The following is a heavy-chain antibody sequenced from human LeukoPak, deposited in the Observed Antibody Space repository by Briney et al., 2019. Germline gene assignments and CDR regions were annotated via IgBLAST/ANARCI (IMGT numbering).Heavy chain of an antibody. Sequence: GGSLRLSCAASGFIFGDYYMNWVRQAPGKGREWVSRTQNKTKGYSTNYAASVKGRFTVSRDDSKNTLWLQMNSLTAEDTALYYCTRDGHASLDYWGQGTLVTVSS. D-gene: IGHD2-2*01. CDR2: TQNKTKGYST. J-gene: IGHJ4*02. CDR3: TRDGHASLDY. CDR1: GFIFGDYY. V-gene: IGHV3-72*01.